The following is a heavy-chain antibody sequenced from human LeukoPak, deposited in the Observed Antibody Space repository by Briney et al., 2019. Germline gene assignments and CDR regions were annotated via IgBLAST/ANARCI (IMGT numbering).Heavy chain of an antibody. CDR2: ISNSNSGST. D-gene: IGHD6-13*01. V-gene: IGHV4-59*01. CDR1: GGSISTFY. Sequence: PSETLSLTCTVSGGSISTFYWSWIRQPPGKGLELIGYISNSNSGSTNYNPSLKSRVTISVDTSKNQFSLKLSSVTAADTAVYYCARGGGSSSWIDYWGQGTLVTVSS. CDR3: ARGGGSSSWIDY. J-gene: IGHJ4*02.